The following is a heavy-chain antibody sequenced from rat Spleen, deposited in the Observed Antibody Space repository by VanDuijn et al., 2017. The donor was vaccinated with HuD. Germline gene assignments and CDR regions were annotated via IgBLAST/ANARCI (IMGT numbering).Heavy chain of an antibody. CDR2: ITNSGRST. CDR3: TRVGRWYLGVYYFDY. J-gene: IGHJ2*01. CDR1: GFTFSNYY. V-gene: IGHV5-25*01. D-gene: IGHD1-3*01. Sequence: EVQLVESGGGLVQPGRSMKPSCSASGFTFSNYYMAWVRQAPTKGLEWVASITNSGRSTYYRGSVKGRFTFSRDNTKSTLYLQMDSLRSEDTATYYCTRVGRWYLGVYYFDYWGQGVMVTVSS.